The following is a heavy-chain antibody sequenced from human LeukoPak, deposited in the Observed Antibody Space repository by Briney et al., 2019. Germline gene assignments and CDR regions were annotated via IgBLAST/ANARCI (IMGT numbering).Heavy chain of an antibody. CDR3: AREITYYYDSSGYYPHLYDAFDI. D-gene: IGHD3-22*01. CDR1: GGSFSGYY. CDR2: INHSGST. Sequence: SETLSLTCAVYGGSFSGYYWSWIRQPPGKGLEWIGEINHSGSTNYNPSLKSRVTISVDTSKNQFSLKLSSVTAADTAVYYCAREITYYYDSSGYYPHLYDAFDIWGQGTMVTVSS. J-gene: IGHJ3*02. V-gene: IGHV4-34*01.